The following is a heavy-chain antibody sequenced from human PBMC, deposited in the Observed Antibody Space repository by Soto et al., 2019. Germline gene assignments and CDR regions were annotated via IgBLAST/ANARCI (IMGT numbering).Heavy chain of an antibody. V-gene: IGHV4-34*01. J-gene: IGHJ3*02. Sequence: QVQLQQWGAGLLKPSETLSLTCAVYGGFVSSGSYYWSWIRQPPGKGLEWIGEMSHSGGTHFNPSLKSRVTISVDTSKNQFSLRMSSVTAADMALYYCARVERGTVTTVVDAFDIWGPGTMVTVSS. D-gene: IGHD1-1*01. CDR3: ARVERGTVTTVVDAFDI. CDR1: GGFVSSGSYY. CDR2: MSHSGGT.